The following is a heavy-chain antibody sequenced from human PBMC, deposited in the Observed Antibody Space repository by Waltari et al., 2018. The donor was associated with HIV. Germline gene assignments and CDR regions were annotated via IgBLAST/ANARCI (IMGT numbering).Heavy chain of an antibody. V-gene: IGHV2-5*01. CDR1: GFSLSTSGVG. J-gene: IGHJ4*02. Sequence: QITLRESGPTLVKPTQTLTLTCTFSGFSLSTSGVGVDWIRQPPGKALEWLALIYWNDDKRYSPSLKSRLTITKDTSKNQVVLTMTNMDPVDTATYFCAHKLVVITQPGFDYWGQGALVTVSS. CDR3: AHKLVVITQPGFDY. D-gene: IGHD3-22*01. CDR2: IYWNDDK.